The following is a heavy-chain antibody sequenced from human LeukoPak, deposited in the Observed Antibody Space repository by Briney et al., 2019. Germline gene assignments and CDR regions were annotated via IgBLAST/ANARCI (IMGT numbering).Heavy chain of an antibody. D-gene: IGHD1-14*01. Sequence: GGSLRLSCAASGFTFSSYAMHWVRQAPGKGLEWVAVISYDGSNKYYADSVKGRFTFSRDNSKNTLYLQMNSLRAEDTAVYYCARVRPGDAFDIWGQGTMVTVSS. CDR3: ARVRPGDAFDI. J-gene: IGHJ3*02. CDR2: ISYDGSNK. CDR1: GFTFSSYA. V-gene: IGHV3-30-3*01.